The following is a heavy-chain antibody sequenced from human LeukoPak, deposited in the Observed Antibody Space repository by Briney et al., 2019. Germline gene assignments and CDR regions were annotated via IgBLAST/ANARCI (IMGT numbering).Heavy chain of an antibody. Sequence: GGSLRLSCAASGFTFSSYAMSWVRQGPGKGLEWVAFIRYDGSNKYYADSVKGRFTISRDNSKNTLYLQMNSLRAEDTAVYYCAKEKGSSSWFAAFDIWGQGTMVTVSS. CDR1: GFTFSSYA. CDR3: AKEKGSSSWFAAFDI. CDR2: IRYDGSNK. D-gene: IGHD6-13*01. V-gene: IGHV3-30*02. J-gene: IGHJ3*02.